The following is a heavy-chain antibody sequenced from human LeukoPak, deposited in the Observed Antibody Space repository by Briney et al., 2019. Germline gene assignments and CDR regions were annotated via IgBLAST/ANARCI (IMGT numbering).Heavy chain of an antibody. CDR2: INPNSGGT. CDR1: GYTFTGYY. V-gene: IGHV1-2*06. CDR3: AREWGSYCTNGVCKNWFDP. Sequence: ASVKVSCKASGYTFTGYYMHWVRQAPGQGLEWMGRINPNSGGTNYAQKFQGRVTMTRDTSISTAYMELSRLRSDDTAAYYCAREWGSYCTNGVCKNWFDPWGQGTLVTVSS. J-gene: IGHJ5*02. D-gene: IGHD2-8*01.